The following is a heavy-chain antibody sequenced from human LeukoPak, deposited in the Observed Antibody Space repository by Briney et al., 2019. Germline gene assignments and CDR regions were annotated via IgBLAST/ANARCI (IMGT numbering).Heavy chain of an antibody. V-gene: IGHV3-23*01. Sequence: GGSLRLSCAASGLTFSSYAMSWVRQAPGKGLEWVSAISGSGGSTYYADSVKGRFTISRDNSKNTLYLQMNSLRAEDTAVYYCANARGGGPKGPRDYWGQGTLVTVSS. D-gene: IGHD3-10*01. CDR2: ISGSGGST. CDR3: ANARGGGPKGPRDY. J-gene: IGHJ4*02. CDR1: GLTFSSYA.